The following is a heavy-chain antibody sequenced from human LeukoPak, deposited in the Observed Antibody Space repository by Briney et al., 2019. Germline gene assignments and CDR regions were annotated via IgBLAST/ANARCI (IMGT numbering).Heavy chain of an antibody. J-gene: IGHJ6*02. CDR1: GFTVMSNF. V-gene: IGHV3-53*01. D-gene: IGHD3-22*01. CDR3: ARGFYDSRGYGYGLDV. CDR2: IYYGGTT. Sequence: GGSLRLSCATSGFTVMSNFMSWVRQAPGKGLEWVSVIYYGGTTYYADSVKGRFTISRDISTNTLYLQMNRLRAEDTAVYYCARGFYDSRGYGYGLDVWGQGTTVIVSS.